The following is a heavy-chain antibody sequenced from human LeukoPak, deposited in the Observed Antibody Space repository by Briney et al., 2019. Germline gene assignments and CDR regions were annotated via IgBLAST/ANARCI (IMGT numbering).Heavy chain of an antibody. J-gene: IGHJ6*03. V-gene: IGHV3-21*01. Sequence: PGGSLRLSCAASGFTFSSYSMNWVRQAPGKGLEWVSSISSSSSYIYYADSVKGRFTISRDNAKNSLYLQMNSLRAEDTAVYYCAISGYTVVGYYYYYYYMDVWGKGTTVTISS. CDR2: ISSSSSYI. CDR1: GFTFSSYS. CDR3: AISGYTVVGYYYYYYYMDV. D-gene: IGHD4-23*01.